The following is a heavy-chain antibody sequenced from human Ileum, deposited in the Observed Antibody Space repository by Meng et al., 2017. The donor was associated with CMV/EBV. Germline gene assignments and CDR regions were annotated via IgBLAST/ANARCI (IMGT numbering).Heavy chain of an antibody. J-gene: IGHJ6*02. V-gene: IGHV3-64*02. CDR2: ISSNGGST. CDR3: AREAEDGDYRPFMDV. D-gene: IGHD4-17*01. Sequence: GESLKISCAASGFTFSSYAMHWVRQAPGKGLEYVSAISSNGGSTYYADSVKGRFTISRDNSKNTLYLQMGSLRAEDMAVYYCAREAEDGDYRPFMDVWGQGTTVTVSS. CDR1: GFTFSSYA.